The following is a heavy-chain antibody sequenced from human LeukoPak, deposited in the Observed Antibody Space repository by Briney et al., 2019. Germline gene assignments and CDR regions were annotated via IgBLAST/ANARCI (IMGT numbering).Heavy chain of an antibody. Sequence: GGSLRLSCAASGFTFRTYWMHWVRQAPGKGLVWVSAISGSGGSTYYADSVKGRFTISRDNSKNTLYLQMNSLRAEDTAVYYCAKDRSLRYFDWLFYWGQGTLVTVSS. CDR2: ISGSGGST. J-gene: IGHJ4*02. V-gene: IGHV3-23*01. CDR3: AKDRSLRYFDWLFY. D-gene: IGHD3-9*01. CDR1: GFTFRTYW.